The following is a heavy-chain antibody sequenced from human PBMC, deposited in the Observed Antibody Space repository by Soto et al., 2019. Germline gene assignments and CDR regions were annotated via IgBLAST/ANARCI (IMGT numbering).Heavy chain of an antibody. V-gene: IGHV3-11*01. D-gene: IGHD1-26*01. J-gene: IGHJ5*02. CDR3: ATGGIYYET. Sequence: GGSLRLSCTVSGFAFRHNYLTWIRQAPGKGLEWLSYINTGGSPAYYADSVKGRFTISTDIAKKSLYLQMDSLRADDTGIYYCATGGIYYETWGQGTLVTVSS. CDR1: GFAFRHNY. CDR2: INTGGSPA.